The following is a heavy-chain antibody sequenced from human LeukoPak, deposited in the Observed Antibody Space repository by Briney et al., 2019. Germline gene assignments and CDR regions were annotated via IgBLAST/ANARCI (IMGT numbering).Heavy chain of an antibody. CDR3: ARGGVWGSSQPDYYYYYMDV. J-gene: IGHJ6*03. CDR1: GYSISSGYY. D-gene: IGHD6-13*01. CDR2: IYHSGST. Sequence: SETLSLTCTVSGYSISSGYYWGWIRQPPGKGLEWIGSIYHSGSTYYNPSLKSRVTISVDTSKNQFSLKLSSVTAADTAVYYCARGGVWGSSQPDYYYYYMDVWGKGTTVTISS. V-gene: IGHV4-38-2*02.